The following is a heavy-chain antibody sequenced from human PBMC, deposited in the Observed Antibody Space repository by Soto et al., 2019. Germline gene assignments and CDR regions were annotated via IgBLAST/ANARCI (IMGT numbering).Heavy chain of an antibody. CDR2: ISAYNGNT. CDR1: GYTFTSYG. V-gene: IGHV1-18*04. J-gene: IGHJ5*02. D-gene: IGHD2-2*01. CDR3: VRYCSSTSCYWSWFDP. Sequence: QVQLVQSGAEVKKPGASVTVSCKASGYTFTSYGISWVRQAPGQGLEWMGWISAYNGNTNYAQKLQGRVTMTTDTSTSTAYMELRSLRSDDTAVYYCVRYCSSTSCYWSWFDPWGQGTLVTVSS.